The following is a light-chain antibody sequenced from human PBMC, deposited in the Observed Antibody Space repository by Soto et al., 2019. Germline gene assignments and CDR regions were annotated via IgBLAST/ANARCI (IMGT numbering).Light chain of an antibody. Sequence: EIVLTQSPGTLSLSPGERATLSCRASQRISNSYLAWYQQKPGQAPRLLLYDASSRATGIPDRVSGSGSGTDFTLTISRLEPEDFAVYYCQQYGSSPRTFGQGTKV. V-gene: IGKV3-20*01. CDR2: DAS. CDR3: QQYGSSPRT. CDR1: QRISNSY. J-gene: IGKJ1*01.